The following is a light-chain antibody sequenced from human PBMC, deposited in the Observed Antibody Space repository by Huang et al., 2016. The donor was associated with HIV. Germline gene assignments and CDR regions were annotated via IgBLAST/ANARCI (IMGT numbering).Light chain of an antibody. Sequence: EIVLTQSPGTLSLSPGERATLSCRASQSVSSSYLAWYQQKPGQAPRLPIYGASSRATGIPDRFSGSGSGTDFTLTINRLEPEDFAGYYCQQYGSSPGTFGQGTKVEIK. J-gene: IGKJ1*01. CDR3: QQYGSSPGT. CDR2: GAS. CDR1: QSVSSSY. V-gene: IGKV3-20*01.